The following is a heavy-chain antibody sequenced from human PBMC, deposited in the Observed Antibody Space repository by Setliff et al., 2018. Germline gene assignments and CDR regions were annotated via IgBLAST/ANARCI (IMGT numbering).Heavy chain of an antibody. Sequence: SETLSLTCTVSGGSISHHYWSWIRQPPGKGLEWVGYMYNSGNTNYNPSLRRRVAFSVDKSKNQFSLKLSSVTAADTAVYYCARALLWFGEGMDVWGKGTTVTVSS. CDR3: ARALLWFGEGMDV. V-gene: IGHV4-59*11. J-gene: IGHJ6*03. D-gene: IGHD3-10*01. CDR1: GGSISHHY. CDR2: MYNSGNT.